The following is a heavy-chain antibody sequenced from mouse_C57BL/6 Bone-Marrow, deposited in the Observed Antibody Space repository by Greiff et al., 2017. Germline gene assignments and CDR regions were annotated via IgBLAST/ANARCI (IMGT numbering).Heavy chain of an antibody. J-gene: IGHJ4*01. V-gene: IGHV1-82*01. Sequence: QVQLKESGPELVKPGASVKISCKASGYAFSSSWMNWVKQRPGKGLEWIGRIYPGDGDTNYNGKFKGKATLTADKSSSTAYMQLSSLTSEDSAVYFCARKRGLYAMDYWGQGTSVTVSS. CDR3: ARKRGLYAMDY. CDR2: IYPGDGDT. CDR1: GYAFSSSW.